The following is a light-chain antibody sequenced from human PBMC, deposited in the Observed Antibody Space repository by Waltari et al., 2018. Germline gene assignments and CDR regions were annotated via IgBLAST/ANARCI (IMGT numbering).Light chain of an antibody. J-gene: IGKJ2*01. CDR1: QSVRSY. Sequence: EIVLTQSPATLSLSPEERATLSCRASQSVRSYSAWWQQKPGQAPRLLICDASNRATGTPASISGSGSGTDFTLTISGLEPEDFAVYHCHQYDHWPTFTFGQGTKLEI. CDR3: HQYDHWPTFT. CDR2: DAS. V-gene: IGKV3-11*01.